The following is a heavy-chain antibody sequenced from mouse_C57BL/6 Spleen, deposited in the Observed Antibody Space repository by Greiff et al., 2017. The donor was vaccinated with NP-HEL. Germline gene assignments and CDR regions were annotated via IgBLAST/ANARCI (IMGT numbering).Heavy chain of an antibody. J-gene: IGHJ3*01. D-gene: IGHD1-1*01. Sequence: EVKLVESGGGLVKPGGSLKLSCAASGFTFSSYAMSWVRQTPEKRLEWVATISDGGSYTYYPDNVKGRFTISRDNAKNNLYLQMSHLKSEDTAMYYCARNYGRWFAYWGQGTLVTVSA. V-gene: IGHV5-4*03. CDR1: GFTFSSYA. CDR3: ARNYGRWFAY. CDR2: ISDGGSYT.